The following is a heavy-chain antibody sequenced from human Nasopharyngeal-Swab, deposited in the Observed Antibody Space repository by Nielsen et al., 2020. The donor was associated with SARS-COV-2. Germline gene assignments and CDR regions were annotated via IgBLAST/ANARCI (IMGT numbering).Heavy chain of an antibody. V-gene: IGHV3-30*18. Sequence: GGSLRLSCAAFGFTFSSYGMHWVRQAPGKGLEWVAVISYDGSNKYYADSVKGRFTISRDNSKNTLYLQMNSLRAEDTALYYCAKKYGTRGWYGGLDYWGQGTQVTVSS. J-gene: IGHJ4*02. CDR2: ISYDGSNK. D-gene: IGHD6-19*01. CDR1: GFTFSSYG. CDR3: AKKYGTRGWYGGLDY.